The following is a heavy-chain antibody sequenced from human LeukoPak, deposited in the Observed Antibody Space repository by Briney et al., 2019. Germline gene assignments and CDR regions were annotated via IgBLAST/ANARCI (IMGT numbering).Heavy chain of an antibody. CDR2: IIPIFGTA. Sequence: SVKVSCKASGGTFGSYVISWVRQAPGQGLEWMGGIIPIFGTAHYAQKFQGRLTITAGESTSTVYMEMSSLRSEDTAMYYCAKEGDTALVTGYFDLWGRGTLVTVSA. CDR1: GGTFGSYV. J-gene: IGHJ2*01. V-gene: IGHV1-69*13. CDR3: AKEGDTALVTGYFDL. D-gene: IGHD5-18*01.